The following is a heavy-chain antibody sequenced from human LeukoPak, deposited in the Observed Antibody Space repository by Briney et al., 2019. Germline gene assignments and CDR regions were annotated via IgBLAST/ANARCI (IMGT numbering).Heavy chain of an antibody. J-gene: IGHJ4*02. CDR3: VISSGWKGGYYFDF. V-gene: IGHV3-48*03. CDR1: GFTFSSYE. Sequence: QPGGSLRLSCAASGFTFSSYEMNWVRQAPGKGLEWVSYISGSRSTIYYADSVKGRFTISRDNAKNSLYLQMNSLRAEDTGVYYCVISSGWKGGYYFDFWGQGTLVTVSA. D-gene: IGHD6-19*01. CDR2: ISGSRSTI.